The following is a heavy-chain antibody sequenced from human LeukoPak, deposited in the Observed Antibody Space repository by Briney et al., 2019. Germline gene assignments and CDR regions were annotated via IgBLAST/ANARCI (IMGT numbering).Heavy chain of an antibody. Sequence: ASVKVSCKASGYTFTGYYMHWVRQAPGQGLEWMGWINPNSGGTNYAQKFQGRATMTRDTSISTAYMELGRLRSDDTAVYYCAKDLFYGDYPYWYFDLWGRGTLVTVSS. CDR1: GYTFTGYY. V-gene: IGHV1-2*02. CDR3: AKDLFYGDYPYWYFDL. D-gene: IGHD4-17*01. CDR2: INPNSGGT. J-gene: IGHJ2*01.